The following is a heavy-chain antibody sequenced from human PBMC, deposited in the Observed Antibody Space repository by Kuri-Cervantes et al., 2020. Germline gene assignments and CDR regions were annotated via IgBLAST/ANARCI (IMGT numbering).Heavy chain of an antibody. D-gene: IGHD5-12*01. CDR3: ARGIVATITLGWFDP. CDR2: IYYSGST. J-gene: IGHJ5*02. CDR1: GGSISSGGYY. V-gene: IGHV4-31*02. Sequence: SCTVSGGSISSGGYYWSWIRQHPGKGLEWIGYIYYSGSTYYNPSLKSRVTISVDTSKNQFSLKLSSVTAADTAVYYCARGIVATITLGWFDPWGQGTLVTDSS.